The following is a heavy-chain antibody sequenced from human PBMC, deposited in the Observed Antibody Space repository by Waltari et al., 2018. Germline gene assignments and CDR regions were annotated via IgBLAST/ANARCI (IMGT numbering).Heavy chain of an antibody. V-gene: IGHV4-59*01. CDR2: IYYSGST. D-gene: IGHD2-2*01. CDR3: AREGQLRPYWNAFDI. CDR1: GGSISSYY. Sequence: QVQLQESGPGLVKPSETLSLTCTVSGGSISSYYWSWIRQPPGKGLEWIGYIYYSGSTNYNPSLKSRVTISVDTSKNQFSLKLSSVTAADTAVYYCAREGQLRPYWNAFDIWGQGTMVTVSS. J-gene: IGHJ3*02.